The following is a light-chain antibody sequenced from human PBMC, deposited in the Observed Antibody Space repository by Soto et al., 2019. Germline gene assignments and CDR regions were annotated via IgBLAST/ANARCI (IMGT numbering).Light chain of an antibody. CDR2: EVS. CDR1: SSDVGVYNY. Sequence: QSVLTQPRSVSGSPGQSVTISCTGTSSDVGVYNYVSWYQHHPGKAPKLIIYEVSNRPSGVSNRFSGSKSGSTASLTISGLQAEDEADYHCTSYTRDTALVFGTGTKVTVL. J-gene: IGLJ1*01. V-gene: IGLV2-14*01. CDR3: TSYTRDTALV.